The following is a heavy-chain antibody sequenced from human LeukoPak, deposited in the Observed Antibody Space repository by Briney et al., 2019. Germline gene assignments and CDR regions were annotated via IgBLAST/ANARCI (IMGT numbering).Heavy chain of an antibody. Sequence: SETLSLTCAVSGYSISSGYYWGWIRQPPGKGLEWTGSIYHSGSTYYNPSLKSRVTISVDTSKNQFSLKLSSVTAADTAVYYCARTYYDFWSGYSSYYFDYWGQGTLVTVSS. D-gene: IGHD3-3*01. J-gene: IGHJ4*02. CDR3: ARTYYDFWSGYSSYYFDY. CDR1: GYSISSGYY. CDR2: IYHSGST. V-gene: IGHV4-38-2*01.